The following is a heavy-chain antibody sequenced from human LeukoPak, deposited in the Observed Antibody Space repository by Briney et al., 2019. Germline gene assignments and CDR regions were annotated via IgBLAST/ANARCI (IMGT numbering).Heavy chain of an antibody. CDR1: GGTFSSYA. D-gene: IGHD3-10*01. Sequence: SVKVSCKASGGTFSSYAISWVRQAPGQGLEWMGGIIPIFGTANYAQKFQGRVTITADKSTSTAYMELSSLRSEDTAVYYCARDRRNYYGSGSHYNLDYWGQGTLVTVSS. CDR2: IIPIFGTA. V-gene: IGHV1-69*06. J-gene: IGHJ4*02. CDR3: ARDRRNYYGSGSHYNLDY.